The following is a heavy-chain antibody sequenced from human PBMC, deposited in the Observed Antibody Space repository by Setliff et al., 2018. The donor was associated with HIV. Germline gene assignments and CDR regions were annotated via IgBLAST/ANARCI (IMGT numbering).Heavy chain of an antibody. CDR3: ARVPVAGANWFDP. J-gene: IGHJ5*02. CDR2: ASQSGST. CDR1: GVSINRTDHY. Sequence: SETLSLTCSVSGVSINRTDHYWGWIRQSPGKRLEWIGSASQSGSTYYNPSLKSRITISVDRPKNLFSLKLISVTAADQGVYYCARVPVAGANWFDPWGRGTLVTVSS. V-gene: IGHV4-39*01. D-gene: IGHD2-21*01.